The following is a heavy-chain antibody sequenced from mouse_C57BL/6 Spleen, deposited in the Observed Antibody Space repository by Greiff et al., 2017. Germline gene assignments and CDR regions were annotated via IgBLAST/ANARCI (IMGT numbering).Heavy chain of an antibody. CDR3: ARYGNPYAMDY. J-gene: IGHJ4*01. CDR2: ISSGGSYT. V-gene: IGHV5-6*01. CDR1: GFTFSSYG. D-gene: IGHD2-1*01. Sequence: EVQLVESGGDLVKPGGSLKLSCAASGFTFSSYGMSWVRQTPDKRLEWVATISSGGSYTYSPDSVKGRFTISRDNAKNTLYLQMSSLKSEDTAMYYCARYGNPYAMDYWGQGTSVTVSS.